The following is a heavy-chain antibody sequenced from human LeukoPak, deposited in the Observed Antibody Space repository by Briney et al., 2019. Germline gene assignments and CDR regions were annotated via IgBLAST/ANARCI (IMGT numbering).Heavy chain of an antibody. J-gene: IGHJ4*02. CDR3: ARDGPVARESWYDREAFGNYLDY. CDR2: IYYSGST. CDR1: GGSISSSSYY. V-gene: IGHV4-39*07. D-gene: IGHD6-13*01. Sequence: KPSETLSLTCTVSGGSISSSSYYWGWIRQPPGKGLEWIGSIYYSGSTYYNPSLKSRVTISVDTSKNQFSLRLSSLTAADTAIYYCARDGPVARESWYDREAFGNYLDYWGQGALVTVSS.